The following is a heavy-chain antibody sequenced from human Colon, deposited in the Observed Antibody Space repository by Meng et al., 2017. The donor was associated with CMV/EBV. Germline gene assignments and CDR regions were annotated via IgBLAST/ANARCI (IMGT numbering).Heavy chain of an antibody. CDR3: AREDCSSTSCYGAYYYYGMDV. CDR1: GYY. Sequence: GYYWGWIRQPPGKGLAWIGSIYYSGSTYYNPSLKSRVTISVDTSKNQFSLKLSSVTAADTAVYYCAREDCSSTSCYGAYYYYGMDVWGQGTTVTVSS. J-gene: IGHJ6*02. CDR2: IYYSGST. V-gene: IGHV4-39*07. D-gene: IGHD2-2*01.